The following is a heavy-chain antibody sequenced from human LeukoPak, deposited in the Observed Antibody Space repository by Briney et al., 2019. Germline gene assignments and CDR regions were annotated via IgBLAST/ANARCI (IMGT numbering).Heavy chain of an antibody. Sequence: SVKVSCKASGDTFSSYAISWVRQAPGQGLEWMGGIIPIFGTANYAQKFQGRVTITADESTSTAYMELSSLRSEDTAVYYCARVPRIAVAGGLGYYMDVWGKGTTVTVSS. D-gene: IGHD6-19*01. CDR1: GDTFSSYA. CDR3: ARVPRIAVAGGLGYYMDV. V-gene: IGHV1-69*13. CDR2: IIPIFGTA. J-gene: IGHJ6*03.